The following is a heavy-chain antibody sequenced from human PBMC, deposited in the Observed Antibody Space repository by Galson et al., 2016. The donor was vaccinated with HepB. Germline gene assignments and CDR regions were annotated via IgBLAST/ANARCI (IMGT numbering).Heavy chain of an antibody. CDR1: GYPFTSYY. Sequence: SVKVSCKASGYPFTSYYLHWVRQAPGQGFEWMGIIKPSGGDTRYAQKFQDRVTMTRDTSTNTVYMELSSLRSEDTAIYYCARDLTIFRVVPEAFDIWGQGTMVTVSS. CDR2: IKPSGGDT. CDR3: ARDLTIFRVVPEAFDI. V-gene: IGHV1-46*01. D-gene: IGHD3-3*01. J-gene: IGHJ3*02.